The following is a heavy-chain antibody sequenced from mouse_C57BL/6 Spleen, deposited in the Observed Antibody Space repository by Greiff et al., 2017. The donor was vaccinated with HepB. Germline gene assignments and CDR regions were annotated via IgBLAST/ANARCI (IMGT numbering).Heavy chain of an antibody. J-gene: IGHJ1*03. D-gene: IGHD2-5*01. Sequence: VQLVESGAELVKPGASVKISCKASGYAFSSYWMNWVKQRPGKGLEWIGQIYPGDGDTNYNGKFKGKATLTADKSSSTAYMQLSSLTSEDSAVYFCARWDSNYGYFDVWGTGTTVTVSS. V-gene: IGHV1-80*01. CDR2: IYPGDGDT. CDR3: ARWDSNYGYFDV. CDR1: GYAFSSYW.